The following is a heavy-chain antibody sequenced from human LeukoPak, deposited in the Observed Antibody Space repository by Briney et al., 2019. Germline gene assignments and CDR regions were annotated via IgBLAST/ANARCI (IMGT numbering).Heavy chain of an antibody. CDR3: ARIHYYDSSGYTPLDY. CDR1: GYTFTDFG. Sequence: ASVKVSCKASGYTFTDFGISWVRQAPGQGLEWMGGIIPIFGTANYAQKFQGRVTITTDESTSTAYMELSSLRSEDTAVYYCARIHYYDSSGYTPLDYWGQGTLVTVSS. D-gene: IGHD3-22*01. V-gene: IGHV1-69*05. CDR2: IIPIFGTA. J-gene: IGHJ4*02.